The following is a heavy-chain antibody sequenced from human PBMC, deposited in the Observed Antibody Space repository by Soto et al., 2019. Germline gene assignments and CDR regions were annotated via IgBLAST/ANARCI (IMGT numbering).Heavy chain of an antibody. CDR1: GFTFSSYA. Sequence: CAASGFTFSSYAMSWVRQAPGKGLEWVSAISGSGGSTYYADSVKGRFTISRDNSKNTLYLQMNSLRAEDTAVYYCAKDPSITMVRGVISEYGMDVWGQGTTVTVYS. D-gene: IGHD3-10*01. J-gene: IGHJ6*02. V-gene: IGHV3-23*01. CDR3: AKDPSITMVRGVISEYGMDV. CDR2: ISGSGGST.